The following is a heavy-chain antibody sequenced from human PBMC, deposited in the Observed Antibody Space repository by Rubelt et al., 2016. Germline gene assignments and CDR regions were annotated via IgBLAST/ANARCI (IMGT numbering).Heavy chain of an antibody. Sequence: QVQLQESGPGLVKPSETLSLTCTVSGYSISSGYYWGWIRQPPGKGLEWIGTISHSGGTFYSPSLKSRVTISADTSKNQFSRRLGSVTAADTAVYYCARDRWQQPDYWGQGTLVTVSS. CDR1: GYSISSGYY. CDR2: ISHSGGT. CDR3: ARDRWQQPDY. J-gene: IGHJ4*02. D-gene: IGHD6-13*01. V-gene: IGHV4-38-2*02.